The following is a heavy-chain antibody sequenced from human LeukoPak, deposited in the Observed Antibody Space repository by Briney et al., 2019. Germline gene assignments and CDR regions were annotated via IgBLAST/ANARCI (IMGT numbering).Heavy chain of an antibody. D-gene: IGHD6-13*01. J-gene: IGHJ5*02. V-gene: IGHV1-3*01. CDR1: GYTFTSYA. CDR3: ARASRRGIAAAGTAWFDP. Sequence: ASVKVSCKASGYTFTSYAIHWLREGPGQRLEWRGWINAGNGNTKYPQKSQARVAITRNTSASPAYMELSSLRSEDTAVYYCARASRRGIAAAGTAWFDPWGQGTLVTVSS. CDR2: INAGNGNT.